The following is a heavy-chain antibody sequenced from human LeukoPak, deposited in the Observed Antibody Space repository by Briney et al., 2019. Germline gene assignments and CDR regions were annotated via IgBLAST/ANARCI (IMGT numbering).Heavy chain of an antibody. CDR3: AXANQGYGYVXDF. Sequence: FTXXSYEMNWVRQAPGKGLEWVSYISSSGSTIYYADSVKGRFTISRDNAKKSLSLQMNSLRAEDTAVYYCAXANQGYGYVXDFWGQGTXVTVSS. CDR2: ISSSGSTI. CDR1: FTXXSYE. V-gene: IGHV3-48*03. D-gene: IGHD5-18*01. J-gene: IGHJ4*02.